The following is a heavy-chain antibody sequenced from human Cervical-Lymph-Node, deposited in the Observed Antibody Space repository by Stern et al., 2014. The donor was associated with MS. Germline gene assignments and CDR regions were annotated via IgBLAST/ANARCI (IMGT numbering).Heavy chain of an antibody. Sequence: EESGPTLVKPTQTLTLTCTFTGFSLSTSAMGVAWIRQPPGKALEWLALIYWNDEKRYNPSLQTRLIITKDTSKNQVVLTMTDMDPADTATYYCAHRPSRFFYNYFDPWGQGTLVTVSS. J-gene: IGHJ5*02. D-gene: IGHD3-3*01. V-gene: IGHV2-5*01. CDR1: GFSLSTSAMG. CDR2: IYWNDEK. CDR3: AHRPSRFFYNYFDP.